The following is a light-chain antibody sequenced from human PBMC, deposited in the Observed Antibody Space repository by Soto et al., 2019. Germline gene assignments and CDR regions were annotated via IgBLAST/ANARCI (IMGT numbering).Light chain of an antibody. CDR1: QAIRND. Sequence: DLHLCKSPSSLSLAVGDTSSITFPASQAIRNDLGCYQQKPGKAPKRLIYAASSLQSGVPSRFSGSGSGTEFTLTISSLQPEDFATYYCLQHNSYPWTFGQGTKVDIK. CDR2: AAS. V-gene: IGKV1-17*01. J-gene: IGKJ1*01. CDR3: LQHNSYPWT.